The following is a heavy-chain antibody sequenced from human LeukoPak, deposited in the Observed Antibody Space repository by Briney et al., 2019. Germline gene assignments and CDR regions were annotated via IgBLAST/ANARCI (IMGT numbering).Heavy chain of an antibody. Sequence: ASVKVSCKASGYTFTSYYMHWVRQAPGQGLEWMGIINPSGGSTSYAQKFQGRVTMTRDTSTSTVYMELSSLRSEDTAVYYCARGVVRGVIITAKLDYWGQGTLVTVS. CDR2: INPSGGST. D-gene: IGHD3-10*01. CDR3: ARGVVRGVIITAKLDY. J-gene: IGHJ4*02. V-gene: IGHV1-46*01. CDR1: GYTFTSYY.